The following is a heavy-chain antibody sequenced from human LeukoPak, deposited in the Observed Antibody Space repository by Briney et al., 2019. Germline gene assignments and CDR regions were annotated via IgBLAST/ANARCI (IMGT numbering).Heavy chain of an antibody. CDR1: GGSISSYY. CDR2: IYYRETP. D-gene: IGHD6-19*01. CDR3: AAESERWLLRS. V-gene: IGHV4-59*03. J-gene: IGHJ4*02. Sequence: PSETLSLTCTVSGGSISSYYWGWVPQPPGKGLEWIGQIYYRETPNYNPSLRGRVSISMDTSKNQFYLKLNSVTAADTAIYYCAAESERWLLRSWGQGTLVTVSS.